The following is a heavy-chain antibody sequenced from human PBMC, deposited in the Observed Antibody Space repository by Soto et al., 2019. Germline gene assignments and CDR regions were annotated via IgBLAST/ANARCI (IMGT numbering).Heavy chain of an antibody. CDR2: IIPILGIA. D-gene: IGHD3-16*01. J-gene: IGHJ6*02. CDR3: AREPPHYEGGNYYYGMYV. V-gene: IGHV1-69*08. CDR1: GGTFSSYT. Sequence: QVQLVQSGAEVKKPGSSVKVSCTASGGTFSSYTISWVRQAPGQGLEGMGRIIPILGIANYAQKFQGRVTITADKSPSTAYMELSSLRSEDTAVYYWAREPPHYEGGNYYYGMYVWGQVTTVTVSS.